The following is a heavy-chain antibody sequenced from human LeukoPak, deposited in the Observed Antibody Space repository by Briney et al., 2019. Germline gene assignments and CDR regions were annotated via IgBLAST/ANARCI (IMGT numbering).Heavy chain of an antibody. J-gene: IGHJ5*02. D-gene: IGHD6-6*01. CDR3: ARGAYSSYRREFDP. CDR2: MNPNSGNT. CDR1: GYTFTGYY. V-gene: IGHV1-8*03. Sequence: GASVKVSCKASGYTFTGYYMHWVRQAPGQGLEWMGWMNPNSGNTGYAQKFQGRVTITRNTSISTAYMELSSLRSEDTAVYYCARGAYSSYRREFDPWGQGTLVTVSS.